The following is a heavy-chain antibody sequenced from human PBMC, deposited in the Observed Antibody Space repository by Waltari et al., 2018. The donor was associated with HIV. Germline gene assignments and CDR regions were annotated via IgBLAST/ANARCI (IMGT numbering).Heavy chain of an antibody. D-gene: IGHD4-4*01. V-gene: IGHV4-4*07. Sequence: QVQLQESGPGLVTPSETLSPTCTVSGGSIRSSSWRWIRQPAGKGLEWIGRIYTSENTHYNPSLKSRVTMSVDTSKNQFSLKLSSVTAADTAVYYCARERDYSNTRALDYWGQGTLVTVSS. CDR3: ARERDYSNTRALDY. CDR1: GGSIRSSS. J-gene: IGHJ4*02. CDR2: IYTSENT.